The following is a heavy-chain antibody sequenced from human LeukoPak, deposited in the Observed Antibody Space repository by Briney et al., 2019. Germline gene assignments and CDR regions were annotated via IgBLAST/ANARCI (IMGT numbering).Heavy chain of an antibody. J-gene: IGHJ4*02. V-gene: IGHV4-39*01. D-gene: IGHD1-26*01. CDR1: GGSISSSSYY. Sequence: KTSETLSLTCTVSGGSISSSSYYWGWIRQPPGKGLEWIGSIYYSGSTYYNPSLKSRVTISVDTSKNQFSLKLSSVTAADTAVYYCAGEGATRTGGESPIRLWGQGTLVTVSS. CDR3: AGEGATRTGGESPIRL. CDR2: IYYSGST.